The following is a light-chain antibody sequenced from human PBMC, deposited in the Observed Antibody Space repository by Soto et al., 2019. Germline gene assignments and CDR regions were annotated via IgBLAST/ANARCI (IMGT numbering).Light chain of an antibody. CDR3: QQYDNWPYT. V-gene: IGKV3D-15*01. J-gene: IGKJ5*01. Sequence: TQSPRPLSLSSGERDNLSCWASQYVSSTYLAWYQQKPGQAPRLLIYDASNRATGIPARFSGSGSGTDFTLTISSLQSEDFAVYFCQQYDNWPYTLGQGTRLEIK. CDR1: QYVSSTY. CDR2: DAS.